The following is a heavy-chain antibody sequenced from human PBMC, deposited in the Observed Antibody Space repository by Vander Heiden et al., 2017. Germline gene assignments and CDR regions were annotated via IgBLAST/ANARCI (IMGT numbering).Heavy chain of an antibody. Sequence: EVQLVESGGGLVQPGGSLRVSCAASGFIFRNYWMSWVRQAPGKGLEWVANIAQDGSVSYYVDSVKGRFTISRDNAKNSLSLQMNSLRAEDTAVYYCARGKGGGNSPFEYWGQGTLVTVSS. J-gene: IGHJ4*02. D-gene: IGHD2-21*02. CDR2: IAQDGSVS. V-gene: IGHV3-7*01. CDR1: GFIFRNYW. CDR3: ARGKGGGNSPFEY.